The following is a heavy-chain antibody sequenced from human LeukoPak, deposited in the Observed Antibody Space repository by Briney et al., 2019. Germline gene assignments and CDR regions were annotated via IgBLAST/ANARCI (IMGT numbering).Heavy chain of an antibody. CDR2: ISSSGSTI. CDR3: AKRADPDRYFDY. J-gene: IGHJ4*02. CDR1: GFTFSDYY. V-gene: IGHV3-11*01. Sequence: GGSLRLSCAGSGFTFSDYYMTWIRQAPGKGLEWVSYISSSGSTIYYADSVKGRFTISRDNAKNSLYLQMNSLRAEDTALYYCAKRADPDRYFDYWGQGTLVTVSS.